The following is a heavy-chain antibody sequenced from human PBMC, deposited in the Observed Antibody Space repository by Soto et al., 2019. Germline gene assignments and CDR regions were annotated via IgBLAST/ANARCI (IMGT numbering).Heavy chain of an antibody. CDR2: ISYDGSNK. CDR3: ARGPRNLWFGAAIYYYYGMDV. J-gene: IGHJ6*02. Sequence: QVQLVESGGGVVQPGRSLRLSCAASGFTFSSYAMHWVRQAPGKGLEWVAVISYDGSNKYYADSVKGRFTISRDNSKNTLYLQMNSLRAENTAVYYGARGPRNLWFGAAIYYYYGMDVWGQGTTVTVSS. CDR1: GFTFSSYA. V-gene: IGHV3-30-3*01. D-gene: IGHD3-10*01.